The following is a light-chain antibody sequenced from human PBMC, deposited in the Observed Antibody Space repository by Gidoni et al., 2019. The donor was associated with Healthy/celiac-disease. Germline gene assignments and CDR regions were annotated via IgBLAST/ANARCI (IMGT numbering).Light chain of an antibody. CDR1: QSVTSN. CDR2: GAS. Sequence: EIVITQSPATLSVSPGERATLPCRASQSVTSNLAWYQQKPGQAPRLLIYGASTRATGIPARFSGSGSGTEFTLTISSLQAEDVAVYYCQQYNNWPGTFGQGTKVEIK. CDR3: QQYNNWPGT. V-gene: IGKV3-15*01. J-gene: IGKJ1*01.